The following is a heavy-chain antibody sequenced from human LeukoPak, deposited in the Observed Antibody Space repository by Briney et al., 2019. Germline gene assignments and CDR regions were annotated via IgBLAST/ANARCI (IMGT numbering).Heavy chain of an antibody. V-gene: IGHV3-23*01. CDR2: ISDTGRLS. J-gene: IGHJ3*02. Sequence: GGSLRLSCAASGFTFSSSAMSWVRQAPGKGLEWVAAISDTGRLSYCADSVNGRFTISRDNSKNTLYLQMNSLRAEDTAVYYCARRADMDAFDIWGQGTMVTVSS. CDR3: ARRADMDAFDI. CDR1: GFTFSSSA.